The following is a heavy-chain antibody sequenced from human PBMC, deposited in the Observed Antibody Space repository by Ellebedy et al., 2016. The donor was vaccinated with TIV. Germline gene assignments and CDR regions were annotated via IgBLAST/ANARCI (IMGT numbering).Heavy chain of an antibody. CDR3: ARDSNGGHP. CDR1: GVSISSHY. V-gene: IGHV4-59*11. Sequence: SETLSLXCSVSGVSISSHYWSWIRQPPGKGLEWIGYIYYSGSINYNPSLKSRVTISVDTSKNQFSLKLTSVTAADTAVYYCARDSNGGHPWGQGTLVIVSS. CDR2: IYYSGSI. D-gene: IGHD3-10*01. J-gene: IGHJ4*02.